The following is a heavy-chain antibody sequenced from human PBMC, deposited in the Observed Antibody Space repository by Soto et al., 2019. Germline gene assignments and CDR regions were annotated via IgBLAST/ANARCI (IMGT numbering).Heavy chain of an antibody. Sequence: QVQLVQSGAEMKKPGASVKVSCKASGYTFTSYGISWVRQAPGQGLEWMGWIRAYNGNTNYAQKLQGRVTMTTDKSTSTAYMELRILRSDDPAVYYCARNLPTMNVWGKGTTVTGSS. CDR3: ARNLPTMNV. CDR1: GYTFTSYG. V-gene: IGHV1-18*01. J-gene: IGHJ6*03. CDR2: IRAYNGNT.